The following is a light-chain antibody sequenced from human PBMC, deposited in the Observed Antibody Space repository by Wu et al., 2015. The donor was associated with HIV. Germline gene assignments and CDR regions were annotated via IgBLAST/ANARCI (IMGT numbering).Light chain of an antibody. V-gene: IGKV3-20*01. CDR1: QSVSSSY. CDR2: GAS. Sequence: EIVLTQSPGTLSLSPGERATLSCRASQSVSSSYLAWYQQKPGQAPRLLIYGASSRATGIPDRFSGSRSATDPTLTISSLQPEDFATYYCQQYYTIPLTFGGGTKVEIK. CDR3: QQYYTIPLT. J-gene: IGKJ4*01.